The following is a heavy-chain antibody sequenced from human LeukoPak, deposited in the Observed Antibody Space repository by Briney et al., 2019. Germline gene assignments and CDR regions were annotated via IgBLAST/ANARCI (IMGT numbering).Heavy chain of an antibody. CDR1: GGSFSGYY. CDR2: VNHSGST. J-gene: IGHJ4*02. CDR3: ARGFTGAAGFFDY. D-gene: IGHD6-13*01. Sequence: SETLSLTCAVYGGSFSGYYWSWIRQPPGKGLEWIGEVNHSGSTNYNPSLKSRVTISVDTSKNQFSLKLRFVTAADTAVYYCARGFTGAAGFFDYWGQGTLVTVSS. V-gene: IGHV4-34*01.